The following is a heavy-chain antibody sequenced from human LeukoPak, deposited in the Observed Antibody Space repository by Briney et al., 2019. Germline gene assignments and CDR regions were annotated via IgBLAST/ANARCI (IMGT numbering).Heavy chain of an antibody. CDR2: ISSSSSYI. CDR3: ARGAYYYDSSGYSDY. D-gene: IGHD3-22*01. CDR1: GFTFSSYS. V-gene: IGHV3-21*01. J-gene: IGHJ4*02. Sequence: PGGSLRLSCAASGFTFSSYSMNWVRQAPGKGLEWVSSISSSSSYIYYADSVKGRFTISRDNAKNSLYLQINSLRAEDTAVHYCARGAYYYDSSGYSDYWGQGTLVTVSS.